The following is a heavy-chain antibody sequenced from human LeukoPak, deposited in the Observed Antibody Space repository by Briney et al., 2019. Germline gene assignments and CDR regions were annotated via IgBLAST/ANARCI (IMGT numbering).Heavy chain of an antibody. Sequence: GGSLRLSCAASGFTFSRYWMHWVRQAPGKGLVWVSRINGDGSSTSYADSVKGRFTISRDNAKNTLYLQMNSLRAEDTAVYYCARGYSSSYRIDYWGQGTLVTVSS. V-gene: IGHV3-74*01. J-gene: IGHJ4*02. CDR3: ARGYSSSYRIDY. CDR1: GFTFSRYW. D-gene: IGHD6-6*01. CDR2: INGDGSST.